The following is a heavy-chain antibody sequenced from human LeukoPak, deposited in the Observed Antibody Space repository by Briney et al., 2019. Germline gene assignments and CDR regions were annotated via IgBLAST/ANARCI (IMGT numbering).Heavy chain of an antibody. Sequence: SETLSLTCAVYGGSFSGYYWSWIRQPPGKGLGWIGSIYHSGSTYYNPSLKSRVTISVDTSKNQFSLKLSSVTAADTAVYYCAKSSYSIFDYWGQGTLVTVSS. CDR1: GGSFSGYY. V-gene: IGHV4-34*01. D-gene: IGHD5-18*01. CDR3: AKSSYSIFDY. CDR2: IYHSGST. J-gene: IGHJ4*02.